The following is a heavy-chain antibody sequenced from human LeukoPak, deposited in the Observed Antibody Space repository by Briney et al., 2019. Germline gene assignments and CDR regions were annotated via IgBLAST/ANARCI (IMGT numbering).Heavy chain of an antibody. D-gene: IGHD5-12*01. V-gene: IGHV4-31*03. CDR2: IHYSGST. Sequence: SQTLSLTCTVSGGSISSGDYYWSWIRQHPGKGLEWIGYIHYSGSTYYHPSLKSRVSISVSTSNNRFSLQLSSVTAADTAVYYCARVIGYDQLDYWGQGTLVTVSS. CDR1: GGSISSGDYY. J-gene: IGHJ4*02. CDR3: ARVIGYDQLDY.